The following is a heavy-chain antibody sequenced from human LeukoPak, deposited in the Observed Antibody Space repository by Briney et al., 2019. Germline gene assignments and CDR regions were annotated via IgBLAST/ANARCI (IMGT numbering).Heavy chain of an antibody. CDR3: ARAISRTGYSSSWYDY. Sequence: ASVKVSCKASGYTFTGYYMHWVRQAPGQGLEWMGWINPNSGGTNYAQKFQGRVTMTRDTSISTAYMELSRLRSDDTAVYYCARAISRTGYSSSWYDYWGQGTLVTVSS. CDR2: INPNSGGT. CDR1: GYTFTGYY. V-gene: IGHV1-2*02. J-gene: IGHJ4*02. D-gene: IGHD6-13*01.